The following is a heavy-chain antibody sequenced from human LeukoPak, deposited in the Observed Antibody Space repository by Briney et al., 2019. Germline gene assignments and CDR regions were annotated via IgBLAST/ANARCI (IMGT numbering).Heavy chain of an antibody. D-gene: IGHD2-15*01. CDR2: IKEDESAK. V-gene: IGHV3-7*01. Sequence: GGSLRLSCAASGFTFSAYWMAWVRQAPGKGLEWVANIKEDESAKHQADSVKGRFTISRDNAQNSVYLQMSGLRGEDTAVYYCARDRDCGDGGCYPHFDYWGQGVRVTVSS. CDR3: ARDRDCGDGGCYPHFDY. J-gene: IGHJ4*02. CDR1: GFTFSAYW.